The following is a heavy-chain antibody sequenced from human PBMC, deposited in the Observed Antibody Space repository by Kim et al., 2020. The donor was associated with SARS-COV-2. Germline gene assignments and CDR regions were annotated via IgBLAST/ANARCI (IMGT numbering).Heavy chain of an antibody. V-gene: IGHV1-46*01. CDR3: ARGGLLWFGELLGRGGY. J-gene: IGHJ4*02. CDR1: GYTFTSYY. CDR2: INPSGGST. Sequence: ASVKVSCKASGYTFTSYYMHWVRQAPGQGLEWMGIINPSGGSTSYAQKFQGRVTMTRDTSTSTVYMELSSLRSEDTAVYYCARGGLLWFGELLGRGGYWGQGTLVTVSS. D-gene: IGHD3-10*01.